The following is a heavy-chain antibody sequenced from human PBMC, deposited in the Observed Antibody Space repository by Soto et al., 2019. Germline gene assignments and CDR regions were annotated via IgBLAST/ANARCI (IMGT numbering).Heavy chain of an antibody. CDR1: GGSISSSSYY. V-gene: IGHV4-39*02. J-gene: IGHJ5*02. CDR3: ATQEVGGSYVYTFDP. D-gene: IGHD1-26*01. CDR2: IYYSGST. Sequence: QLQLQESGPGLVKPSETLSLTCTVSGGSISSSSYYWGWIRQPPGKGLEWIGSIYYSGSTYYNPSLKRRVTISLDTSKNHFSLKLSSVTAADTAVYYCATQEVGGSYVYTFDPWGQGTLVTVSS.